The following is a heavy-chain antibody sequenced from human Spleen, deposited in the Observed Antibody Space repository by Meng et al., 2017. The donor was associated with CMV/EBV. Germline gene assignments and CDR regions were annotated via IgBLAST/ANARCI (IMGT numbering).Heavy chain of an antibody. CDR3: ARDLGGVVAPYGMDV. D-gene: IGHD2-2*01. J-gene: IGHJ6*02. CDR2: IDSGGST. Sequence: GESLKISCAASWFTVSSNYMSWVRQAPGKGLEWVSVIDSGGSTYYADSVKGRFTISRDNSKNTLYIQMNSLRAEYTAVYYCARDLGGVVAPYGMDVWGQGTTVTVSS. V-gene: IGHV3-53*01. CDR1: WFTVSSNY.